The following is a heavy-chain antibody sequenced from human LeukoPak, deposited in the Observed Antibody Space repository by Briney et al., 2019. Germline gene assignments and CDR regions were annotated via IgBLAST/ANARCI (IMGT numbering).Heavy chain of an antibody. CDR1: GDTFTSYG. J-gene: IGHJ6*03. CDR2: ISAYNGNT. Sequence: ASVKVSCKASGDTFTSYGISWVRQAPGQGLEWMGWISAYNGNTNYAQKLQGRVTMTTDTSTSTAYMELRSLRSDDTAVYYCARSITMVRGTYYYYYYMDVWDKGTTVTVSS. V-gene: IGHV1-18*01. CDR3: ARSITMVRGTYYYYYYMDV. D-gene: IGHD3-10*01.